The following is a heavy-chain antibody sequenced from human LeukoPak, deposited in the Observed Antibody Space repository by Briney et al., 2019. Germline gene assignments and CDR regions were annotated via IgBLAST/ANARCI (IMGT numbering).Heavy chain of an antibody. CDR1: GGSFSGYY. V-gene: IGHV4-34*01. D-gene: IGHD5-18*01. Sequence: SETLSLTCAVYGGSFSGYYRSWIRQPPGKGLEWIGEINHSGSTNYNPSLKSRVTISVDTSKNQFSLKLSSVTAADTAVYYCAKVGRGYSYGYYFDYWGQGTLVTVSS. CDR3: AKVGRGYSYGYYFDY. CDR2: INHSGST. J-gene: IGHJ4*02.